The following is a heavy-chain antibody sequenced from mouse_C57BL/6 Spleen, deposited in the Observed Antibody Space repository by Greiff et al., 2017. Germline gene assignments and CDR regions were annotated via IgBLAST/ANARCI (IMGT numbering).Heavy chain of an antibody. CDR1: GFSFNTYA. Sequence: EVKLLESGGGLVQPKGSLKLSCAASGFSFNTYAMNWVRQAPGKGLEWVARIRSKSNNYATYYADSVKDRFTISRDDSESMLYLQMNNLKTEDTAMYYCGGGNYSYWGQGTLVTVSA. V-gene: IGHV10-1*01. CDR3: GGGNYSY. D-gene: IGHD2-1*01. CDR2: IRSKSNNYAT. J-gene: IGHJ3*01.